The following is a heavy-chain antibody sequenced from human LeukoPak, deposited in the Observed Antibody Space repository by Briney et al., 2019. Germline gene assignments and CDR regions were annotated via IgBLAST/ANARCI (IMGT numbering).Heavy chain of an antibody. CDR2: INTDGSST. D-gene: IGHD3-10*01. J-gene: IGHJ3*02. Sequence: GGSLRLSCAASGFTFSSYWMHWVRQAPGKGLVWVSRINTDGSSTNYADSVKGRFTISRDNAKNTLYLQMNSLRVEDTAVYYCARGIVPYGSGKDDAFDIWGQGTMVTVSS. V-gene: IGHV3-74*01. CDR1: GFTFSSYW. CDR3: ARGIVPYGSGKDDAFDI.